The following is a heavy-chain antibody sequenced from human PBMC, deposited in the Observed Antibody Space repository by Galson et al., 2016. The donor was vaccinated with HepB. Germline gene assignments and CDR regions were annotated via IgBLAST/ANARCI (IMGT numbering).Heavy chain of an antibody. CDR1: GFLVSSRF. V-gene: IGHV3-53*01. D-gene: IGHD4-11*01. Sequence: SLRLSCAASGFLVSSRFMSWVRQTPGTGLEWVTVMYPRGDTHYSGPVRGRFTIPSDNSRNSMSLQMTNLRVGDTAVYFCARWTAYCPRPGCPRDHDYFDPWGQGILVTVSS. J-gene: IGHJ5*02. CDR2: MYPRGDT. CDR3: ARWTAYCPRPGCPRDHDYFDP.